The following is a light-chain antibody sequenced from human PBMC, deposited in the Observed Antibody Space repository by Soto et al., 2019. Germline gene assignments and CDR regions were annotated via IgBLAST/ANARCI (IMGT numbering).Light chain of an antibody. CDR2: GAS. J-gene: IGKJ4*01. CDR3: QQYGSVPLT. Sequence: EIVLTQSPGTLSLSPGERATLSCRASQSVSTNYLAWYQQKPGQAPRLLIYGASSRATGIPDRFIGSGSGADFTLTISRLEPGDFAVYFCQQYGSVPLTFGGGTKVEIK. CDR1: QSVSTNY. V-gene: IGKV3-20*01.